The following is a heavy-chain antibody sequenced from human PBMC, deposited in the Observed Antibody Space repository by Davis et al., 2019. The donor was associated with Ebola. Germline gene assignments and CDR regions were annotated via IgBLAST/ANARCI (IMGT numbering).Heavy chain of an antibody. J-gene: IGHJ4*02. CDR1: GGSISSYY. CDR2: IYYSGST. V-gene: IGHV4-59*01. Sequence: PGGSLRLSCTVSGGSISSYYWSWIRQPPGKGLEWIGYIYYSGSTNYNPSLKSRVTISVDTSKNQFSLKLSSVTAADTAVYYCARIPRGVELTFDYWGQGTLVTVSS. CDR3: ARIPRGVELTFDY. D-gene: IGHD1-7*01.